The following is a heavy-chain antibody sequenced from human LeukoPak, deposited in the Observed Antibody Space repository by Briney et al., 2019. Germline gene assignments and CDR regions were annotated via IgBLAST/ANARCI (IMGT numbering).Heavy chain of an antibody. V-gene: IGHV4-61*01. J-gene: IGHJ6*02. Sequence: SETLSLTCTVSGGSVSSVSYYWSWIRQPPGKGLEWIGYIYYSGSTNYNPSLKSRVSISGDTSKNQFSLKVNSVTAADTAVYYCARVVLGGYSYGSSHYYYGMDVWGQGTTVTVSS. CDR2: IYYSGST. CDR3: ARVVLGGYSYGSSHYYYGMDV. D-gene: IGHD5-18*01. CDR1: GGSVSSVSYY.